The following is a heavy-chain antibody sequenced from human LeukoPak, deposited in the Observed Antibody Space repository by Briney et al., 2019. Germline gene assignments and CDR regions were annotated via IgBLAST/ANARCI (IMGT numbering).Heavy chain of an antibody. J-gene: IGHJ5*02. CDR2: ITSSSSYI. CDR3: ARDSAVVPAAIPRWFDP. D-gene: IGHD2-2*01. CDR1: GFTFSSYS. Sequence: PGGSLRLSCAASGFTFSSYSMNWVRQAPGKGLEWVSSITSSSSYIYYADSVKGRFTISRDNAKNSLYLQMNSLRAEDTAVYYCARDSAVVPAAIPRWFDPWGQGTLVTVSS. V-gene: IGHV3-21*01.